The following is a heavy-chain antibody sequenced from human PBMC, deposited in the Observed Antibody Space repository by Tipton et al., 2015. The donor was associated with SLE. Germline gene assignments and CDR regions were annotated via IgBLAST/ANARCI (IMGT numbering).Heavy chain of an antibody. CDR1: GGSISSSSHS. D-gene: IGHD1-1*01. V-gene: IGHV4-39*07. J-gene: IGHJ6*03. CDR3: ASAGTFPYYYYYMDV. CDR2: IYHTGST. Sequence: TLSLTCSVSGGSISSSSHSWGWIRQSPGKGPQWIGTIYHTGSTYYNPSLQSRVTMSIDTSQNQFSLKLSSVTAADTAVYYCASAGTFPYYYYYMDVWGKGTTVTVSS.